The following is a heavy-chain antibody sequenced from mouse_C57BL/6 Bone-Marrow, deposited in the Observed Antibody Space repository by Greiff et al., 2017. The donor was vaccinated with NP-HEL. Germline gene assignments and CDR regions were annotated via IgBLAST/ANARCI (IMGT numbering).Heavy chain of an antibody. V-gene: IGHV5-16*01. CDR3: ARGSTGTSLDN. CDR2: INYDGSST. Sequence: EVKLVESEGGLVQPGSSMKLSCTASGFTFSDYYMAWVRQVPEKGLEWVANINYDGSSTYYLDSLKSRFIISRDNAKNILYLQMSSLKSEDPATYYCARGSTGTSLDNWGQGTTLTVSS. D-gene: IGHD4-1*02. J-gene: IGHJ2*01. CDR1: GFTFSDYY.